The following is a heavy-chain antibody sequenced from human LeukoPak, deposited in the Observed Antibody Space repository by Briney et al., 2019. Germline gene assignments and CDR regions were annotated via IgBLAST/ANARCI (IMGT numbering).Heavy chain of an antibody. V-gene: IGHV3-20*04. D-gene: IGHD3-10*01. CDR3: ARDPTEGFEELLSPPVY. Sequence: PGGSLRLSCAASGFIFDDYGMSWVRQAPGKGLEWVSGVTWNGGRTGYADSVKGRFTISRDSAKKSLYLQMNSLRAEDTALYYCARDPTEGFEELLSPPVYWGQGTLVTVSS. CDR1: GFIFDDYG. CDR2: VTWNGGRT. J-gene: IGHJ4*02.